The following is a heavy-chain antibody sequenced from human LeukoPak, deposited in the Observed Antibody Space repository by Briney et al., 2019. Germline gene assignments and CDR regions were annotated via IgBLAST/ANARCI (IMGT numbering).Heavy chain of an antibody. V-gene: IGHV3-7*01. J-gene: IGHJ1*01. CDR3: TIDRSWNFPH. CDR2: IKPDGSGK. D-gene: IGHD3-10*01. CDR1: EFTFSNYW. Sequence: GGSLRLSCAASEFTFSNYWMSWARQAPGKGLEWVANIKPDGSGKFYVDSVKGRFTISRDNAKNSLYLQMNSLRAEDTAVYYCTIDRSWNFPHWGQGTLVIVSS.